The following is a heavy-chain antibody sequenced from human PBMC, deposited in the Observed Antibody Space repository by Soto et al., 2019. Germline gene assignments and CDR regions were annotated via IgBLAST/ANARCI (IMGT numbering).Heavy chain of an antibody. J-gene: IGHJ3*02. CDR3: ARGYYYDNGAYAFDI. Sequence: ASVKVSCKASGYTFTGYYMHWVRQAPGQGLEWMGWINPNSGGTNYAQKFQGWVTMTRDTSISTAYMELSRLRSDDTAVCYCARGYYYDNGAYAFDILGQGTMLTVSS. CDR2: INPNSGGT. D-gene: IGHD3-22*01. V-gene: IGHV1-2*04. CDR1: GYTFTGYY.